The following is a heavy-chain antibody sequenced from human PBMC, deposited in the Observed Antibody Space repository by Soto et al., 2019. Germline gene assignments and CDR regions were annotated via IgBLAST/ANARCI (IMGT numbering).Heavy chain of an antibody. D-gene: IGHD3-22*01. Sequence: GASVKVSCKASGYTFTSYGISWVRQAPGQGLEWMGWISAYNGNTNYAQKLQGRVTMTTDTSTSTAYMELRSLRSDDTAVYYCARLYYDSSGRSYYATDVWGQGPTVTVAS. CDR1: GYTFTSYG. J-gene: IGHJ6*02. CDR3: ARLYYDSSGRSYYATDV. CDR2: ISAYNGNT. V-gene: IGHV1-18*01.